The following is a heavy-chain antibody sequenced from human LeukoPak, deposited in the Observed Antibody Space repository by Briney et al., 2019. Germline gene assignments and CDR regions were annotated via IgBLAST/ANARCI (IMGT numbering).Heavy chain of an antibody. CDR2: ISSSSSYI. CDR1: GFTFSSYS. CDR3: ARDRKSGSSYLFDY. J-gene: IGHJ4*02. Sequence: GGSLRLSCAASGFTFSSYSMNWVRQAPGKGLEWVSSISSSSSYIYYADSVKGRFTISRDNAKNSLYLQMNSLRAEDTAVYYCARDRKSGSSYLFDYWGQGTLVTVSS. V-gene: IGHV3-21*01. D-gene: IGHD1-26*01.